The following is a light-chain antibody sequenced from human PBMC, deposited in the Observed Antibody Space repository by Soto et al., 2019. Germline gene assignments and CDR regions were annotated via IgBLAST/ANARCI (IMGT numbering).Light chain of an antibody. J-gene: IGKJ4*01. V-gene: IGKV1-6*01. Sequence: AIQMTQSPSSLSASVGDRVTITCRASQGIRNDLDWYQQKPGQAPKVLMYAASRLHSGVPSRFSGSGSGTDFVLTISSLQLEDVATYYCLQNNNYPLTFGGGTKVEIK. CDR3: LQNNNYPLT. CDR2: AAS. CDR1: QGIRND.